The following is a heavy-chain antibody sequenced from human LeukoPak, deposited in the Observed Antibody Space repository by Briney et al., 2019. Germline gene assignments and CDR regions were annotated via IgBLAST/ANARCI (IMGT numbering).Heavy chain of an antibody. CDR1: GGSISSGSYY. CDR2: IYTSGST. V-gene: IGHV4-61*02. CDR3: ARSLAGDFWSGYYMGYFDY. Sequence: PSETLSLTCTVSGGSISSGSYYWSWIRQPAGKGLEWIGRIYTSGSTNYNPSLKSRVTISVDTSKNQFSLKLSSVTAADTAVYYCARSLAGDFWSGYYMGYFDYWGQGTLVTVSS. D-gene: IGHD3-3*01. J-gene: IGHJ4*02.